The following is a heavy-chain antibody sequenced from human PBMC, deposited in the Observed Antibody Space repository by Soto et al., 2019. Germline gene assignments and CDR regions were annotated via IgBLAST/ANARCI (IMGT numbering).Heavy chain of an antibody. D-gene: IGHD3-22*01. CDR2: IIPIVGTT. Sequence: ASVKVSCKASGYSFTSYYIHWVRQAPGQGLEWMGWIIPIVGTTNYAQRFQGRVTITADESTSTAYMELSSLRSEDTAVYYCAREEGNTMSAFDIWGQGTMVTVSS. V-gene: IGHV1-69*13. J-gene: IGHJ3*02. CDR3: AREEGNTMSAFDI. CDR1: GYSFTSYY.